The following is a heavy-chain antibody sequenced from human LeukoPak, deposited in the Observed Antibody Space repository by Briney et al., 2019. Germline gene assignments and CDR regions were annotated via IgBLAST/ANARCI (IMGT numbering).Heavy chain of an antibody. J-gene: IGHJ4*02. V-gene: IGHV1-3*01. CDR3: ARDHYYDSSGYYQFDY. CDR2: INAGNGNT. CDR1: GYTFTSYA. D-gene: IGHD3-22*01. Sequence: ASVKVSCKASGYTFTSYAMHWVRQAPGHRLEWMGWINAGNGNTKYSQKFQGRVTITRDTSASTAYMELSSLRSEDTAVYYCARDHYYDSSGYYQFDYWGQGTLVTVSS.